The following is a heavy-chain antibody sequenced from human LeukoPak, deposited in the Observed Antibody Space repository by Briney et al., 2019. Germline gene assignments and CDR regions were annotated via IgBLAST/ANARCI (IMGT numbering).Heavy chain of an antibody. D-gene: IGHD6-13*01. J-gene: IGHJ4*02. CDR3: ARVGIAAPHNF. CDR1: GFTFSSYA. V-gene: IGHV3-30-3*01. Sequence: GGSLRLSCAASGFTFSSYAMHWDRQAPGKGLEWVAVISYDGSNKYYADSVKGRFTISRDNSKNTLYLQMNSPRAEDTAVYYCARVGIAAPHNFWGQGTLVTVSS. CDR2: ISYDGSNK.